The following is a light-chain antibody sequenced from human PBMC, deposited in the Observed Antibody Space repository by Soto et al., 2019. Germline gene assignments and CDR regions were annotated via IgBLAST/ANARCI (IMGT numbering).Light chain of an antibody. J-gene: IGKJ5*01. CDR3: QQYNSYPIT. V-gene: IGKV3-15*01. CDR2: GAS. Sequence: IVMTQSPATLSVSPGERATLSCRASQSVSRNLAWYQQKPGQAPRLLIYGASIRATGVPARFSGGGSGTEFTLTISSLQSEDFAVYYCQQYNSYPITFGQGTRLEIK. CDR1: QSVSRN.